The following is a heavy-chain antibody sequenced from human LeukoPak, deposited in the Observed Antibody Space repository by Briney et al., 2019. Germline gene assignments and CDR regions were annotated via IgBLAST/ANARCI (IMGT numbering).Heavy chain of an antibody. Sequence: GGSLRLSCAASGFTFDDYAMHWVRQAPGKGLEWVSGISGNSGSIGYADSVKGRFTISRDNAKNSLYLQMNSLRAEDTALYYCAKGPNYYGSGSYADYWGQGTLVTVSS. CDR3: AKGPNYYGSGSYADY. J-gene: IGHJ4*02. CDR1: GFTFDDYA. V-gene: IGHV3-9*01. D-gene: IGHD3-10*01. CDR2: ISGNSGSI.